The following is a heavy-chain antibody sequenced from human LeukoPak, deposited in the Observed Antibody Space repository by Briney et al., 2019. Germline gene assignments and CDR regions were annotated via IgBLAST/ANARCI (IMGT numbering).Heavy chain of an antibody. CDR1: GFTFTTFT. CDR3: AKGTERYREVSSFDS. D-gene: IGHD3-10*01. Sequence: GGSLRLSCAASGFTFTTFTMNCVRQAPGKGLEWVSAINRGGGGTYYADFVKGRFTISRDNSENTLYLQMNSLRAEDTATYYCAKGTERYREVSSFDSWGQGTQVTVSS. CDR2: INRGGGGT. V-gene: IGHV3-23*01. J-gene: IGHJ4*02.